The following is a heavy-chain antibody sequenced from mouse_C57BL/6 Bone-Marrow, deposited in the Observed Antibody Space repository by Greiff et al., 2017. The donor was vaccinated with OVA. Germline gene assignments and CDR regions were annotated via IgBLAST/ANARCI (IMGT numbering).Heavy chain of an antibody. J-gene: IGHJ3*01. Sequence: VQLQQPGAELVKPGASVKLSCKASGYTFTSYWMHWVKQRPGQGLEWIGMIHPNSGSTNYNEKFKSKATLTVDKSSSTAYMQLSSPTSEDSAVYYCARSGDYDWFAYWGQGTLVTVSA. CDR3: ARSGDYDWFAY. CDR1: GYTFTSYW. CDR2: IHPNSGST. V-gene: IGHV1-64*01. D-gene: IGHD2-4*01.